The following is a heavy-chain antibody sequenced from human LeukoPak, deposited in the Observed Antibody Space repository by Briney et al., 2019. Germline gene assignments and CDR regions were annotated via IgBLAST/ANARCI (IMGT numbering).Heavy chain of an antibody. CDR2: ISSSGSTI. J-gene: IGHJ4*02. D-gene: IGHD6-13*01. CDR1: GFTFSSYD. Sequence: GGSLRLSCAASGFTFSSYDMNWVRQAPGKGLEWVSYISSSGSTIYYADSVKGRFAISRDNSKSTLWLQMNSLRADDTAIYYCARDVEARISAAGTFDYWGQGSLVTVSS. V-gene: IGHV3-48*03. CDR3: ARDVEARISAAGTFDY.